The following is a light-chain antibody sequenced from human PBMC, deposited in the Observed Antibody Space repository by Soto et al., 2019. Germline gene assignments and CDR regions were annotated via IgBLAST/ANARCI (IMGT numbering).Light chain of an antibody. CDR3: MQAAQWPRT. CDR2: KVS. Sequence: DVVMTQSPLSLPVTLGQPASISCRSSQSLVSSDGNTYLNWFHQRPGQSPRRLIYKVSNRDSGVPDRFSGSGSGTAFTLTISRVEAEDAGVYYCMQAAQWPRTFGPGTKVDIK. J-gene: IGKJ3*01. V-gene: IGKV2-30*01. CDR1: QSLVSSDGNTY.